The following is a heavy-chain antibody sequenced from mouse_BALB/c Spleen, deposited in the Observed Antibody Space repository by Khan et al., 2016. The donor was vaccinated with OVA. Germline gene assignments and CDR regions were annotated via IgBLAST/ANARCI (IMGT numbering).Heavy chain of an antibody. CDR2: INPHIGET. CDR3: TRIYRSDFDY. D-gene: IGHD1-1*01. CDR1: GYSFTGYF. Sequence: VQLKQSGPELVRPGASVKISCTASGYSFTGYFMNWVMQSHGKSLEWIGRINPHIGETFYNQRFKDKATLTVDESSSTAHMELRSLASEDSAVYYCTRIYRSDFDYWGQGTTLTDSS. J-gene: IGHJ2*01. V-gene: IGHV1-20*02.